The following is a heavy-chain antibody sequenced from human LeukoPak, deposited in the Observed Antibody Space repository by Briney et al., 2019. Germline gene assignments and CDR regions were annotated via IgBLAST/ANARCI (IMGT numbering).Heavy chain of an antibody. CDR2: IKQDGSEK. J-gene: IGHJ4*02. CDR3: ARVGDGYNWGSFDY. CDR1: GFTFSSYW. Sequence: GGSLRLACAASGFTFSSYWMSWVRQAPGKGLEWVANIKQDGSEKHYADSVKGRFTISRDNAKNSLYLQMNSLRAEDTAVYYCARVGDGYNWGSFDYWGQGTLVTVSS. V-gene: IGHV3-7*01. D-gene: IGHD5-24*01.